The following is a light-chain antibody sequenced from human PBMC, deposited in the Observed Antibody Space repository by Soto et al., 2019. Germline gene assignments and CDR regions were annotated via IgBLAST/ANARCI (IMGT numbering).Light chain of an antibody. CDR3: SSFRSGTTH. J-gene: IGLJ1*01. CDR2: EVS. V-gene: IGLV2-14*01. CDR1: SSDIGGYNF. Sequence: QSVLTQPASVSGSPGQSITISCTGTSSDIGGYNFVSWYHQHPGKAPKLMIYEVSNRPSGVSDRFSGSKSGNTASLTISGLQAEDEADYYCSSFRSGTTHFGTGTKVTVL.